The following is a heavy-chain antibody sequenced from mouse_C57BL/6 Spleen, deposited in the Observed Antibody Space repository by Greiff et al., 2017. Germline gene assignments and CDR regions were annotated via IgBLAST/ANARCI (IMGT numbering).Heavy chain of an antibody. CDR2: IYPSDSET. CDR1: GYTFTSYW. Sequence: QVQLQQPGAELVRPGSSVKLSCKASGYTFTSYWMDWVKQRPGQGLEWIGNIYPSDSETHYNQKFKDKATLTVDKSSSTAYMQLSSLTSEDSAVYYCARGGLRDWGDYWGQGTTLTVSS. D-gene: IGHD1-1*01. J-gene: IGHJ2*01. V-gene: IGHV1-61*01. CDR3: ARGGLRDWGDY.